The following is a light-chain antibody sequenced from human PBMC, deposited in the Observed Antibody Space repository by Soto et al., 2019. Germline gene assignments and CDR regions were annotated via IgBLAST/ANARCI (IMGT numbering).Light chain of an antibody. CDR3: QHFGNSLWT. Sequence: EIVLTQSPGTLSLSPGERATLSCRASQSVASRNLAWYQQKSGQAPRLLIYGASSRAIHTPDRFSGSGSGTDFTLTISGLEPEDFAVYYCQHFGNSLWTFVQGTKVDTK. CDR1: QSVASRN. J-gene: IGKJ1*01. CDR2: GAS. V-gene: IGKV3-20*01.